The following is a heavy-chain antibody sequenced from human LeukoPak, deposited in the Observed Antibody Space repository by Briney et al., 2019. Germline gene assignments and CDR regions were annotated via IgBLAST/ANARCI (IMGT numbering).Heavy chain of an antibody. V-gene: IGHV1-2*02. CDR2: INPHSGGT. Sequence: ASVKVSCKASGYTFTGYYIHWVRQAPGQGLEWMGWINPHSGGTNYAQKFQGGVTMTRDTSITTAYMELSSLRSDDTAVYYCARDVGEYCSSTNCYASHYWGQGALVTVSS. J-gene: IGHJ4*02. D-gene: IGHD2-2*01. CDR1: GYTFTGYY. CDR3: ARDVGEYCSSTNCYASHY.